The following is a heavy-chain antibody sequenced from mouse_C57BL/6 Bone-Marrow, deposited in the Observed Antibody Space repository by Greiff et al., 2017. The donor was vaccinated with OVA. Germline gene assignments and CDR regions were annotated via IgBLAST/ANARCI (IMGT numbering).Heavy chain of an antibody. D-gene: IGHD2-5*01. CDR1: GYTFTSYW. J-gene: IGHJ3*01. CDR2: IDPSDSYT. V-gene: IGHV1-50*01. Sequence: VQLQESGAELVKPGASVKLSCKASGYTFTSYWMQWVKQRPGQGLEWIGEIDPSDSYTNYNQKFKGKATLTVDTSSSTAYMQLSSLTSEDSAVYYCARSNYGAYWGQGTLVTVSA. CDR3: ARSNYGAY.